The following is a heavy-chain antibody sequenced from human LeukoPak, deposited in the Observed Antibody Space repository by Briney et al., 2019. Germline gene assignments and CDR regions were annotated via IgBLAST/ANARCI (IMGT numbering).Heavy chain of an antibody. CDR2: IYYSGTT. V-gene: IGHV4-39*01. D-gene: IGHD3-10*01. CDR3: ARQLWFGEYHFDY. J-gene: IGHJ4*02. CDR1: GGSISSSTYNY. Sequence: SETLSLTCSVSGGSISSSTYNYWGWVRQPPGKGPEWIGSIYYSGTTYYNPSLERRVTMSVDTSKNQFSLKMSSVTAADTAVYYCARQLWFGEYHFDYWGQGALVTVSS.